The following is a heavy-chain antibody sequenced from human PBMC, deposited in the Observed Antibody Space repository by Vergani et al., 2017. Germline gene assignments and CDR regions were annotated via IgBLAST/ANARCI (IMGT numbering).Heavy chain of an antibody. D-gene: IGHD2-15*01. CDR2: IYHSGST. Sequence: QLQLQESGSGLVKPSQTLSLTCAVSGGSISSGGYSWSWIRQPPGKGLEWIGYIYHSGSTYYNPSLKSRVTISVDRSKNQFSLKLSSVTAADTAVYYCARGVGAADNYYYGMDVWGQGTTVTVSS. V-gene: IGHV4-30-2*01. CDR3: ARGVGAADNYYYGMDV. CDR1: GGSISSGGYS. J-gene: IGHJ6*02.